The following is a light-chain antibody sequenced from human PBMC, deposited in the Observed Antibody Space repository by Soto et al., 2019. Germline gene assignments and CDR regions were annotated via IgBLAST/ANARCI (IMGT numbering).Light chain of an antibody. CDR3: QQIKNDPWT. J-gene: IGKJ1*01. CDR1: QDIASY. Sequence: GDRVIITCRASQDIASYLAWYQQKPGKAPKLLIYAASTLQSGVPSRFSGSGSGTEFTLTISSLQPEDFATYYCQQIKNDPWTCGQGTKVEI. CDR2: AAS. V-gene: IGKV1-9*01.